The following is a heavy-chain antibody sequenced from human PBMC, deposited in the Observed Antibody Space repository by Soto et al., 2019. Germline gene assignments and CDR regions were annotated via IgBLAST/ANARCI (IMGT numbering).Heavy chain of an antibody. J-gene: IGHJ4*02. Sequence: PSETLSLTCTVSGGSISSSSYYWGWIRQPPGKGLEWIGSIYYSGSTYYNPSLKSRVTISVDTSKNQFSLKLSSVTAADTAVYYCARTRASGIVVVPAAQPNDYWGQGTLVTVS. D-gene: IGHD2-2*01. V-gene: IGHV4-39*01. CDR1: GGSISSSSYY. CDR2: IYYSGST. CDR3: ARTRASGIVVVPAAQPNDY.